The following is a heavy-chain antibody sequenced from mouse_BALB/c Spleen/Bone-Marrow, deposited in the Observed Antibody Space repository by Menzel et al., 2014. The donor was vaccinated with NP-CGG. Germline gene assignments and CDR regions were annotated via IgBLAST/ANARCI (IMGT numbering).Heavy chain of an antibody. Sequence: VKLVESGPGLVAPSQSLSITCTVSGFSLTSYGVHWVRQPPGKGLEWLGVIWAGGSTSYNSALMSRLSINQDNSKSQVFLKLNRLQTDDTATYYCAREGRGYYGSSGAAMDYWGQGTPVTASS. CDR1: GFSLTSYG. CDR3: AREGRGYYGSSGAAMDY. D-gene: IGHD1-1*01. CDR2: IWAGGST. V-gene: IGHV2-9*02. J-gene: IGHJ4*01.